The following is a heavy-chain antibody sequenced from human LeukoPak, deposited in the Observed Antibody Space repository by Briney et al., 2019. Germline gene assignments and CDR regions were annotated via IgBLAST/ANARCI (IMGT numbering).Heavy chain of an antibody. J-gene: IGHJ4*02. D-gene: IGHD1-26*01. Sequence: PGGSLRLSCAACGFTFSSYAMSLVRQAPGKGLEWVSGISGSGGSTYYADSVKGRFTISRDNSKNTLYLQMNSLRAEDTALFYCAKGLWGATARVDDYWGQGTLVTVSS. CDR1: GFTFSSYA. V-gene: IGHV3-23*01. CDR3: AKGLWGATARVDDY. CDR2: ISGSGGST.